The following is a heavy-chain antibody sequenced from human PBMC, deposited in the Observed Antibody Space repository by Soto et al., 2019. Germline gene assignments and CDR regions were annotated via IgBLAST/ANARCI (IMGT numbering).Heavy chain of an antibody. CDR3: ASVDYMMWAFDY. J-gene: IGHJ4*02. Sequence: SETLSLTCAVYGGSFSGYYWSWIRQPPGKGLEWIGEINHSGSTNYNPSLKRRVTISVDTSKNQFSLKLSSVTAADTAVYYCASVDYMMWAFDYWGQGTLVTVSS. V-gene: IGHV4-34*01. D-gene: IGHD3-10*01. CDR1: GGSFSGYY. CDR2: INHSGST.